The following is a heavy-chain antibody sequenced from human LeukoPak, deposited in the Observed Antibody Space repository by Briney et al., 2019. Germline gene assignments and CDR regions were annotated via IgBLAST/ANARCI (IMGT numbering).Heavy chain of an antibody. J-gene: IGHJ3*02. Sequence: GASVKVSCKASGYAFTGYYMHWVRQAPGQGLEWMGWINPNSVGTNYAQKFQGRVTMTRDTSISTAYMELSRLRSDDTAVYYCARAGPFWSGYRDAFDIWGQGTMVTVSS. CDR2: INPNSVGT. CDR3: ARAGPFWSGYRDAFDI. CDR1: GYAFTGYY. D-gene: IGHD3-3*01. V-gene: IGHV1-2*02.